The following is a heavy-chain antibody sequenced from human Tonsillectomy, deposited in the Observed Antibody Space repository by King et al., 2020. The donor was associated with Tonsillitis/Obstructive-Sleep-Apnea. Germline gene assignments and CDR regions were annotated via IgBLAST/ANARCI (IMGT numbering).Heavy chain of an antibody. Sequence: LQLQESGPGLVKPSETLFLTCTVSVGSIRSSSYYWGWIRQPPGKGLGGIGGIFYIGSTYSNPSLKGRVTISVDKSKNQFSLKLSSVTAADTAVYYCALLGTWFDPWGQGTLVTVSS. V-gene: IGHV4-39*01. CDR2: IFYIGST. CDR3: ALLGTWFDP. CDR1: VGSIRSSSYY. D-gene: IGHD2-21*01. J-gene: IGHJ5*02.